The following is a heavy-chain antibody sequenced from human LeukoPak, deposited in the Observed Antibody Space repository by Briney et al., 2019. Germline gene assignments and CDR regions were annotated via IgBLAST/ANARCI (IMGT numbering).Heavy chain of an antibody. D-gene: IGHD6-19*01. CDR1: GGSISSGSYY. CDR3: ARLKRAGGWSYFDY. J-gene: IGHJ4*02. CDR2: IYYSGST. Sequence: SQTLSLTCTVSGGSISSGSYYWSWIRQPAGKGLEWIGYIYYSGSTNYSPSLKSRVTISVDTSKNQFSLKLSSVTAADTAVYYCARLKRAGGWSYFDYWGQGTLVTVSS. V-gene: IGHV4-61*10.